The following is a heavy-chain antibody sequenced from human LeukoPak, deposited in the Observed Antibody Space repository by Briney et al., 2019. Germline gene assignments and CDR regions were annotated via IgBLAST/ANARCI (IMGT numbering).Heavy chain of an antibody. CDR1: GFTFSSYS. CDR3: ARALVAAAGKSFDY. D-gene: IGHD6-13*01. V-gene: IGHV3-21*04. J-gene: IGHJ4*02. Sequence: GGSLRLSCAASGFTFSSYSLNWVRQAPGKGLEWVSSISSSSTYIYYADSVKGRFTISRDNAKNSLYLQMNSLRADDTAVYYCARALVAAAGKSFDYWGQGTLVTVSS. CDR2: ISSSSTYI.